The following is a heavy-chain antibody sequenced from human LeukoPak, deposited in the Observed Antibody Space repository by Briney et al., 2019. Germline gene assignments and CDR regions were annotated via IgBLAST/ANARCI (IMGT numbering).Heavy chain of an antibody. CDR2: IRSKAYGGTT. J-gene: IGHJ4*02. Sequence: GGSLRHSCTASGFTFGDYAMSWFRQAPGKGLEWVGFIRSKAYGGTTEYAASVKGRFTISRDDSKSIAYLQMNSLKTEDTAVYYCTRVLARGVIRSRGPYYFDYWGQGTLVTVSS. CDR3: TRVLARGVIRSRGPYYFDY. D-gene: IGHD3-10*01. V-gene: IGHV3-49*03. CDR1: GFTFGDYA.